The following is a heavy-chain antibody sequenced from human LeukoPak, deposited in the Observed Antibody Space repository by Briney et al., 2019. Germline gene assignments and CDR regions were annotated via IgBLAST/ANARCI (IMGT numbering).Heavy chain of an antibody. D-gene: IGHD2-21*02. V-gene: IGHV3-30-3*01. CDR1: GFTFSNYF. CDR3: ARERQDTVIHSGAFDI. J-gene: IGHJ3*02. Sequence: GGSLRLSCAASGFTFSNYFMHWVRQAPGKGLEWVADIASDGSHTFYVESVKGRFTISRDNSKNTLYMQMNSLGPEDTAVYFCARERQDTVIHSGAFDIWGQGTMVTVSS. CDR2: IASDGSHT.